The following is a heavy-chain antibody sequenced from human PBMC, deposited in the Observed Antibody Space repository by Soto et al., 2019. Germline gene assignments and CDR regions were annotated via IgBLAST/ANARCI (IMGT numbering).Heavy chain of an antibody. Sequence: ASVKVSCKASGYTFTSYGISWVRQAPGQGLEWMGWISAYDGNTNYAQKLQGRVTMTTDTSTSTVYMELRSLRSDDTAVYYCARECALYYYDSSGYQSWGQGTLVTVSS. CDR3: ARECALYYYDSSGYQS. CDR1: GYTFTSYG. V-gene: IGHV1-18*01. J-gene: IGHJ5*02. D-gene: IGHD3-22*01. CDR2: ISAYDGNT.